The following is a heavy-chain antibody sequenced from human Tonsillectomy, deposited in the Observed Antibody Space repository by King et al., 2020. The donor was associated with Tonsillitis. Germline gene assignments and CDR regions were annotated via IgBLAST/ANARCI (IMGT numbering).Heavy chain of an antibody. Sequence: VQLVESGGGVVQAGRPLRLSCAASGFTFSNYGMHWGRQAPGKGLDWVAVINYDGINKYYVDSVKGRFTISRANSKNTLYLQMNSLKAEDTAVDYLSRDPGRSSGKPDYGMDVWGQGTTVTVSS. J-gene: IGHJ6*02. V-gene: IGHV3-33*01. CDR3: SRDPGRSSGKPDYGMDV. CDR1: GFTFSNYG. D-gene: IGHD3-22*01. CDR2: INYDGINK.